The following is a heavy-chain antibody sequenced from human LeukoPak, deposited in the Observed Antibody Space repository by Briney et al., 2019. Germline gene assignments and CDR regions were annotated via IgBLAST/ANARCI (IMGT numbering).Heavy chain of an antibody. V-gene: IGHV1-18*04. CDR1: GYTFTSYG. J-gene: IGHJ4*02. D-gene: IGHD2-2*01. CDR3: ARFGVSCSSTSCHPSVY. CDR2: ISAYNGNT. Sequence: ASVKVSCKASGYTFTSYGISWVRQAPGQGLEWMGWISAYNGNTNYAQKFQGRVTMTRNTSISTAYMELSSLRSEDTAVYYCARFGVSCSSTSCHPSVYWGQGTLVTVSS.